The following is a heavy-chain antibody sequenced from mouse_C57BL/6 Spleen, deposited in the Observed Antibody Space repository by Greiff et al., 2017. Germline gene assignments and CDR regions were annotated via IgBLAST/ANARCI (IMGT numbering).Heavy chain of an antibody. Sequence: EVQRVESGGDLVKPGGSLKLSCAASGFTFSSYGMSWVRQTPDKRLEWVATISSGGSYTYYPDSVKGRFTISRDNAKHNLYLQMSSLKSVETAMYYCERDETGTCAWFAYWGQGTLVTVSA. D-gene: IGHD4-1*01. J-gene: IGHJ3*01. V-gene: IGHV5-6*01. CDR3: ERDETGTCAWFAY. CDR1: GFTFSSYG. CDR2: ISSGGSYT.